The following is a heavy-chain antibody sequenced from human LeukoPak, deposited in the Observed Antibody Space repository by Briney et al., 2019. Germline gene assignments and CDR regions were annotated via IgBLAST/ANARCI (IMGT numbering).Heavy chain of an antibody. Sequence: GGSLRLSCAASGFTFRSYGMSWVRQAPGKGLEWVSTINNSGGRTYYADSVKGRFTISRDNSKNTLYLQMDSLRAEDTAVYYCAKGTLAVAALFDCWGQGSLVTVSS. V-gene: IGHV3-23*01. CDR1: GFTFRSYG. CDR3: AKGTLAVAALFDC. J-gene: IGHJ4*02. D-gene: IGHD6-19*01. CDR2: INNSGGRT.